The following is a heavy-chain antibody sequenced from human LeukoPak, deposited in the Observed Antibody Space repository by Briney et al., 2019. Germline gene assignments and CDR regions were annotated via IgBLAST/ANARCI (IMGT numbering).Heavy chain of an antibody. CDR2: IWYDGSNK. Sequence: GRSLRLSCAASGSTFSSYGMHWVRQAPGKGLEWVAVIWYDGSNKYYADSVKGRFTISRDNSKNTLYLQMNSLRAEDTAVYYCAREGSSSWYVGWFDPWGQGTLVTVSS. D-gene: IGHD6-13*01. CDR3: AREGSSSWYVGWFDP. CDR1: GSTFSSYG. V-gene: IGHV3-33*01. J-gene: IGHJ5*02.